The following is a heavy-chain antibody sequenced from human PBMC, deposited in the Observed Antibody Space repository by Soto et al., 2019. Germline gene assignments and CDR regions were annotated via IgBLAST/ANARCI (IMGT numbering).Heavy chain of an antibody. CDR2: INSDGSST. V-gene: IGHV3-74*01. CDR1: GFTFSSYW. CDR3: ARGGSLNWDFAP. J-gene: IGHJ2*01. Sequence: EGQLVEYGGGLVQPGGSLRLSCAASGFTFSSYWMHWVRQAPGKGLVWVSRINSDGSSTSYADPVKGRFTISRDNGKNTVYLQMNRLRAEDSAAYCCARGGSLNWDFAPWGRGTLVTVSS. D-gene: IGHD1-26*01.